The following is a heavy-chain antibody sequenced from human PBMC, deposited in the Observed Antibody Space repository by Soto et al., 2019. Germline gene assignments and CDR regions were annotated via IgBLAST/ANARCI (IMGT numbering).Heavy chain of an antibody. J-gene: IGHJ4*02. V-gene: IGHV1-3*01. Sequence: GASVKVSCKASGYTFTSYAMHWVRQAPGQRLEWMGWINAGIGNTKYSQKFQGRVTITTDKSTSTAYMELSSLRSEDTAVYYCARSVLPPGMEDYGDHVCDYWGQGTLVTVSS. CDR3: ARSVLPPGMEDYGDHVCDY. D-gene: IGHD4-17*01. CDR2: INAGIGNT. CDR1: GYTFTSYA.